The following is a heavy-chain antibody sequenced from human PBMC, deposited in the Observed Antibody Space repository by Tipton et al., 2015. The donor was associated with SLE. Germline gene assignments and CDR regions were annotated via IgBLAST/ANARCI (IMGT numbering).Heavy chain of an antibody. CDR2: INWNGGST. CDR3: ARMYSSSWPYYYYMDV. J-gene: IGHJ6*03. D-gene: IGHD6-13*01. V-gene: IGHV3-20*01. Sequence: GSLRLSCAASGFTFDDYGMSWVRQAPGKGLEWVSGINWNGGSTGYADSVKGRFTISRDNAKNSLYLQMNSLRAEDTALYHCARMYSSSWPYYYYMDVWGKGTTVTVSS. CDR1: GFTFDDYG.